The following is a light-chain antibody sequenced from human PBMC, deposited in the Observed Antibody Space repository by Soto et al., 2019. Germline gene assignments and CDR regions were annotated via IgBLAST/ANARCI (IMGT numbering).Light chain of an antibody. V-gene: IGLV2-8*01. CDR2: EVS. J-gene: IGLJ2*01. CDR3: MSYAGSKKV. CDR1: SSDVGGYNY. Sequence: QSVLTQPPSASGSPGQSVTLSCTGTSSDVGGYNYVSWYQQHPGKAPKLMIYEVSKRPSGVPDRFSGSKSGNTASLTVSGLQAEDEADYYCMSYAGSKKVFGGGTKLTVL.